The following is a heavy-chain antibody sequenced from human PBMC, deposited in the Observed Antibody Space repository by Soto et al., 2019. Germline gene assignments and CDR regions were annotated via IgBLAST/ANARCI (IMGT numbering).Heavy chain of an antibody. V-gene: IGHV3-23*01. CDR1: GFRFFSYA. CDR2: ISGSGGHT. D-gene: IGHD2-8*01. Sequence: GGSLRLSCTGSGFRFFSYAMSWVRQAPGKGLEWVSTISGSGGHTYYADYVKGRFVDSRDNDKNTVYLHMSSLTGEDTAVYFCAKIEMGWFAHWGQGTQVTVSS. CDR3: AKIEMGWFAH. J-gene: IGHJ5*02.